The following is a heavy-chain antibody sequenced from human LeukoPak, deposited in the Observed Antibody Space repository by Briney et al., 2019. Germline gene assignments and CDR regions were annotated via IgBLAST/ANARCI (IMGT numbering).Heavy chain of an antibody. Sequence: PGGSLRLSCAASGFTFSSYEMNWVRQAPGKGLEWVSYISSSGSTVYYADSVKGRFTISRDNAKKTLYLQMHSLRAEDTAVYYCARDLGGYSYGWHWYFDLWGRGTLVTVSS. D-gene: IGHD5-18*01. J-gene: IGHJ2*01. V-gene: IGHV3-48*03. CDR2: ISSSGSTV. CDR1: GFTFSSYE. CDR3: ARDLGGYSYGWHWYFDL.